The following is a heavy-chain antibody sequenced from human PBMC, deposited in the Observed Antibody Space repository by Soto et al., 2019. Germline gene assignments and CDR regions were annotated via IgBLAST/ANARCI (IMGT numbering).Heavy chain of an antibody. CDR1: GYIFSDYG. D-gene: IGHD4-17*01. J-gene: IGHJ4*02. V-gene: IGHV1-18*04. CDR2: ISGYSGNA. Sequence: QVQVMQSGAEVKKPGDSVKVSCKTSGYIFSDYGINWVRQAPGQGLEWMGWISGYSGNANLAQKFQGRVTMTTNEPTRTAYMELRRLRSNHTAVYYCAKRTSGTTWGDSDYWGQGTLVTVSS. CDR3: AKRTSGTTWGDSDY.